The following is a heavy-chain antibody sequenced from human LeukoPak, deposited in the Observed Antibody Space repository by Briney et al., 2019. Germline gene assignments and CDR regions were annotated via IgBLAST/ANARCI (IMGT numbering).Heavy chain of an antibody. D-gene: IGHD2-2*01. CDR2: IYPGDSDT. V-gene: IGHV5-51*01. Sequence: GESLKISCKGSGYTFSIYWIGWVRQMPGKGLEWMGIIYPGDSDTRYSPSFQGQVTISADKSISTAYLQWSSLKASDTAMYYCARLSLLAVPATRSFLQGWFDPWGQGTLVTVSS. J-gene: IGHJ5*02. CDR1: GYTFSIYW. CDR3: ARLSLLAVPATRSFLQGWFDP.